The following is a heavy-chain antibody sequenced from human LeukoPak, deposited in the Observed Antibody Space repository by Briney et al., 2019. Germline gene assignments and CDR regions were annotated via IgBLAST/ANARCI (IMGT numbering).Heavy chain of an antibody. D-gene: IGHD4-23*01. Sequence: SETLSLTCTVSGGSISSSSYYWGWIRQPPGKGLEWIGSIYYTGSTYYNPSLKSRVTISVDTSKDQFSLKLSSVTAADTAVYYCARLHYGGNYGYYYYYMDVWGKGTTVTISS. CDR2: IYYTGST. J-gene: IGHJ6*03. CDR1: GGSISSSSYY. CDR3: ARLHYGGNYGYYYYYMDV. V-gene: IGHV4-39*01.